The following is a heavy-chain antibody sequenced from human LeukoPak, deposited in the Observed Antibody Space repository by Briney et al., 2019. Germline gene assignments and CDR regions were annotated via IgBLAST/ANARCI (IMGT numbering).Heavy chain of an antibody. D-gene: IGHD4-17*01. CDR1: GFTFSTYS. Sequence: GGSLRLSCAASGFTFSTYSMNWVRQAPGKGLEWVSYISSRSSTIYYADSVKGRFTISRDNAKNSLYLQMNSLRAEDTAVYYCAREAVTHDDYCGQGTLVTVSS. CDR2: ISSRSSTI. J-gene: IGHJ4*02. CDR3: AREAVTHDDY. V-gene: IGHV3-48*01.